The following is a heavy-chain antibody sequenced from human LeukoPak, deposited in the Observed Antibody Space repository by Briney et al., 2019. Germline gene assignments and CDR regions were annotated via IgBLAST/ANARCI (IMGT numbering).Heavy chain of an antibody. J-gene: IGHJ6*02. Sequence: GGSLRLSCAASGFTYRTYTMSWVRLAPGKGLEWVAGIYGNGGETFYADSVRGRFTISRDNSKNTLSLHMGSLRVEDTALYYCAKGYSFSRHGVDVWGQGTTVTVSS. CDR1: GFTYRTYT. D-gene: IGHD4-11*01. V-gene: IGHV3-23*01. CDR3: AKGYSFSRHGVDV. CDR2: IYGNGGET.